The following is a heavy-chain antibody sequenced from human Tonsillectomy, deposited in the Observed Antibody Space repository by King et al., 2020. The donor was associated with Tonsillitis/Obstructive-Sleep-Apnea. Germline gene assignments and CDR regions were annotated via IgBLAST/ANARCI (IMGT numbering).Heavy chain of an antibody. V-gene: IGHV1-8*01. CDR3: ARGRRNVVVPAAIKGDY. D-gene: IGHD2-2*02. Sequence: VQLVESGAEVKKPGASVKVSCKASGYTFTSYDMNWVRQAPGQGLEWMGWMNPNSGNTGYAQKFQGRVTMTRNTSISTAYMELSSLRSEDTALYYCARGRRNVVVPAAIKGDYWGQGTLVTVSS. J-gene: IGHJ4*02. CDR2: MNPNSGNT. CDR1: GYTFTSYD.